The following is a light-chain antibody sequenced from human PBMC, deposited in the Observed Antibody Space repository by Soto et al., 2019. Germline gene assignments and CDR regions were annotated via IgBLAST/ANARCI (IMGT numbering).Light chain of an antibody. CDR1: NPNIGSNY. CDR3: ATWDDSRSGVV. CDR2: SNN. Sequence: QSVLTQPPSASGTPGQRVTISCSGSNPNIGSNYVYWYQRLPGTAPKLVIYSNNERPSGVPARFSGSKSGTSASLAISGLRSEDEADYYCATWDDSRSGVVFGGGTKLTVL. V-gene: IGLV1-47*02. J-gene: IGLJ2*01.